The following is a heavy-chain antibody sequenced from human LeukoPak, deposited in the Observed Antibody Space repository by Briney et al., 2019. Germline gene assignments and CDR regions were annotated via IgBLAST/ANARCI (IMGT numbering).Heavy chain of an antibody. V-gene: IGHV3-21*01. CDR1: GFTFSNYN. D-gene: IGHD1-26*01. CDR3: ARDVPTIVGALDY. J-gene: IGHJ4*02. Sequence: GGSLRLSCAASGFTFSNYNMNWVRQAPGKGLEWVSSISSSSSYIYYADSVKGRFTCSRDNAKNSLYLQMNGLRAEDTAVYYCARDVPTIVGALDYWGQGTLVTVSS. CDR2: ISSSSSYI.